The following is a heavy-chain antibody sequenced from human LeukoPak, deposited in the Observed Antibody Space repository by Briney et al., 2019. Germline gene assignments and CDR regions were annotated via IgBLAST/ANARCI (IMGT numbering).Heavy chain of an antibody. CDR3: ARDGYCSSTSCYPV. CDR1: GYTFTIYD. CDR2: MNPNSGNT. V-gene: IGHV1-8*01. Sequence: ASVTVSFTASGYTFTIYDINWVRQAPGQGLEWMGWMNPNSGNTGYAQKFQGRVTMTRNTSISTAYMELSSLRSEDTAVYYCARDGYCSSTSCYPVWGQGTLVTVSS. J-gene: IGHJ4*02. D-gene: IGHD2-2*03.